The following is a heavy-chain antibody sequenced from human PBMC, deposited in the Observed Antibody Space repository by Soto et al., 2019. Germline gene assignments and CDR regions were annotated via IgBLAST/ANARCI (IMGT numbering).Heavy chain of an antibody. Sequence: PSEPLSLTCRVSGGSISRNYWSWIRKSPGKGLEWIGYAYYSGVTGYNPSLKSRVTMAVDTSKNQVSLKMSSVTPDDTAVYYCARDRSTYGGVGIGEVNENWLHPWRQGALVTVYS. CDR3: ARDRSTYGGVGIGEVNENWLHP. D-gene: IGHD2-8*01. CDR2: AYYSGVT. J-gene: IGHJ5*02. CDR1: GGSISRNY. V-gene: IGHV4-59*01.